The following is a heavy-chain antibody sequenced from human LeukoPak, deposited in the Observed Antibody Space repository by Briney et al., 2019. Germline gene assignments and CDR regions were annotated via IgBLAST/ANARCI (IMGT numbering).Heavy chain of an antibody. CDR2: INPTRGGT. CDR1: GYTFTGYY. J-gene: IGHJ4*02. D-gene: IGHD3-10*01. V-gene: IGHV1-2*02. Sequence: ASVKVSCKASGYTFTGYYMHWVRQAPGQGLEWMGWINPTRGGTNSAQKFQGGVTMTRDTSISTAYMELSRLRSDDTAVYYCARDRFASIYYGSGNYYNAFDYWGQGTLVTASS. CDR3: ARDRFASIYYGSGNYYNAFDY.